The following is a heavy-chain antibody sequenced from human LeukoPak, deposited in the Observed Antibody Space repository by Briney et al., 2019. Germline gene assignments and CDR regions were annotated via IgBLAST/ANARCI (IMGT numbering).Heavy chain of an antibody. CDR3: ARTNVPDY. CDR1: GFTFSTYW. J-gene: IGHJ4*02. V-gene: IGHV3-7*05. CDR2: IKQDGSQK. Sequence: PGGSLRLSCAASGFTFSTYWMTWVRQAPGKGLEWVASIKQDGSQKYFMDSVKGRFTISRDNAKNSLYLQMNSLRAEDTAVYYCARTNVPDYWGQGTLVTVSS. D-gene: IGHD3-16*01.